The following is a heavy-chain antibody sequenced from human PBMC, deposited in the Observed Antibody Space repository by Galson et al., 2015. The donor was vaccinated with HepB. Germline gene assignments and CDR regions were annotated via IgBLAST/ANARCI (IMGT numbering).Heavy chain of an antibody. CDR2: INHSGST. CDR3: ARGPEGPPYYGGVDY. Sequence: LSLTCAVYGGSFSGYYWSWIRQPPGKGLEWIGEINHSGSTNYNPSLKSRVTISVDTSKNQFSLKLSSVTAADTAVYYCARGPEGPPYYGGVDYWGQGTLVTVSS. J-gene: IGHJ4*02. V-gene: IGHV4-34*01. D-gene: IGHD4-23*01. CDR1: GGSFSGYY.